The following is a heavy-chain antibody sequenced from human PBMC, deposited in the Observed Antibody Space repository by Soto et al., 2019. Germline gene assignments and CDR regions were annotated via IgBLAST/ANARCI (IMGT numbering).Heavy chain of an antibody. CDR2: ISGSGGST. J-gene: IGHJ4*02. D-gene: IGHD3-22*01. CDR3: ATLPIVVVITTFDY. CDR1: GFTFSSYA. V-gene: IGHV3-23*01. Sequence: EVQLLESGGGLVQPGGSLRLSCAASGFTFSSYAMSWVRQAPGQGLEWVSAISGSGGSTYYADSVTGRFTISRDNSKNTLYLQMNSLRAEDTAVYYCATLPIVVVITTFDYWGQGTLVTVSS.